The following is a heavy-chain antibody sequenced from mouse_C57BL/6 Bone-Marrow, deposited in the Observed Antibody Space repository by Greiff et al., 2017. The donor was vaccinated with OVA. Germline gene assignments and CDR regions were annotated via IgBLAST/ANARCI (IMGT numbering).Heavy chain of an antibody. CDR1: GFTFNTYA. D-gene: IGHD1-1*01. V-gene: IGHV10-3*01. Sequence: EVQLVESGGGLVQPKGSLKLSCAASGFTFNTYAMHWVRQAPGKGLEWVARIRSKSSNYATYYADSVKDRFTISRDDSQSMLYLQMNNLKTEDTAMYYCVRDPYYYGSRNYAMDYWGQGTSVTVSS. CDR2: IRSKSSNYAT. CDR3: VRDPYYYGSRNYAMDY. J-gene: IGHJ4*01.